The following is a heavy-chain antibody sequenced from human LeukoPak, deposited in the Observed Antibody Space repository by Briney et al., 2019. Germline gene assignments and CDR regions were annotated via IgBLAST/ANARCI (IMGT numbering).Heavy chain of an antibody. D-gene: IGHD6-19*01. CDR3: ARALGSGWYNPFDY. Sequence: PSETLSLTCTVSCGSMRMFYWSWVRQPPGKGLEWIGNIYDSGNTNYNPSLNSGFTISLDTSKDQFSLKLSSVTAADTALYYRARALGSGWYNPFDYWGQGALVTVSS. CDR1: CGSMRMFY. J-gene: IGHJ4*02. CDR2: IYDSGNT. V-gene: IGHV4-59*01.